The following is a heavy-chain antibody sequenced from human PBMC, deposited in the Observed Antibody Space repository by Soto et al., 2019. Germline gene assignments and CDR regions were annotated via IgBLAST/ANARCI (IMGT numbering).Heavy chain of an antibody. D-gene: IGHD3-10*01. CDR3: ARGRSGSYRGTNWFDP. CDR2: INHSGST. J-gene: IGHJ5*02. CDR1: GGSFSGYY. Sequence: QVQLQQWGAGLLKPSETLSLTCAVYGGSFSGYYWSWIRQPPGKGLDWIGEINHSGSTNYNPSLKSRGTISVDTTKNQFSLKLSSVTAADTAVYYCARGRSGSYRGTNWFDPWGQGTLVTVSS. V-gene: IGHV4-34*01.